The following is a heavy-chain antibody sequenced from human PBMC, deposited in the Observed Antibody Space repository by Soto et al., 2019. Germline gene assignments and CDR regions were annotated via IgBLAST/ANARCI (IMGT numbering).Heavy chain of an antibody. CDR2: ISGSGGST. D-gene: IGHD3-16*01. CDR1: GLTFSSQA. J-gene: IGHJ4*02. CDR3: AGDGGGTLHF. V-gene: IGHV3-23*01. Sequence: PGGSLRLSCAASGLTFSSQAMSWVGQAPGKGLEWVSAISGSGGSTYYADSVKGRFTISRDNSKNTLYLQMNSLRAEDTAVYYCAGDGGGTLHFWGPGTLVSVSS.